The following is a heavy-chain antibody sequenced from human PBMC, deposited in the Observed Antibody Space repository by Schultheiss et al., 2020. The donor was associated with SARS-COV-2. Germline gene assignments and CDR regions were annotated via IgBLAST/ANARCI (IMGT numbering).Heavy chain of an antibody. CDR1: GFTFSSYD. CDR2: ISYDGSNK. V-gene: IGHV3-30*03. CDR3: ASTKGGGSEVRPRWWYFDY. Sequence: GGSLRLSCAASGFTFSSYDMHWVRQAPGKGLEWVAVISYDGSNKYYADSVKGRFTISRDNSKNTLYLQMNSLRAEDTAVYYCASTKGGGSEVRPRWWYFDYWGQGTLVTVSS. D-gene: IGHD2-15*01. J-gene: IGHJ4*02.